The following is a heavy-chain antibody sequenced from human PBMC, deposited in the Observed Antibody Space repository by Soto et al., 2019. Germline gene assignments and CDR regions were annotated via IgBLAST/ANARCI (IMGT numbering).Heavy chain of an antibody. V-gene: IGHV1-46*03. D-gene: IGHD3-16*01. CDR1: GYTFTSYY. CDR2: INPSGGST. J-gene: IGHJ5*02. Sequence: ASVKVSCKASGYTFTSYYMHWVRQAPGQGLEWMGIINPSGGSTSYAQKFQGRVTMTRDTSTSTVYMELSSLRSEDTAVYYCARGLEGALDVYTSFNWFDPWGQGTLVTAPQ. CDR3: ARGLEGALDVYTSFNWFDP.